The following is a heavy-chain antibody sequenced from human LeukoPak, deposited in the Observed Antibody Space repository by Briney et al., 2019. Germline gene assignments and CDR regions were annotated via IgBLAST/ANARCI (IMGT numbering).Heavy chain of an antibody. CDR1: GGLFDGHY. D-gene: IGHD3-3*01. Sequence: SETLSLTCAVYGGLFDGHYWTWIRHSPERGLEWIGEVNHAEITHYNPSLRSRLTLSTDASKNQFSLRLTSVSAADTAVYYCARAGLRLSGWLREYFYDSWSQGILVTVSS. CDR2: VNHAEIT. V-gene: IGHV4-34*01. CDR3: ARAGLRLSGWLREYFYDS. J-gene: IGHJ4*02.